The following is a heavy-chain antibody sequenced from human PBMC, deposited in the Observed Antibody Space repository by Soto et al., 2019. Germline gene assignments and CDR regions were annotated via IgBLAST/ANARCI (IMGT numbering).Heavy chain of an antibody. CDR2: ISGSGDST. Sequence: GGSLRLSCAASGFTFSTYAMNWVRQAPGKGLEWVSGISGSGDSTYYADSVKGRFTVSRDNTKNTLYLQMNSLRAEDTAVFYCAKERSSGWSFDYWGRGTLVTVSS. CDR3: AKERSSGWSFDY. CDR1: GFTFSTYA. D-gene: IGHD6-19*01. V-gene: IGHV3-23*01. J-gene: IGHJ4*02.